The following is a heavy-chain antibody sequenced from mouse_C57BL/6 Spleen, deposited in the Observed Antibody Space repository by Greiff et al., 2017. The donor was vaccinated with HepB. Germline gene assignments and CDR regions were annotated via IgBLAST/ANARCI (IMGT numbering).Heavy chain of an antibody. CDR3: AGSYYSNRYWYFDV. CDR1: GFTFSSYA. Sequence: EVKVVESGGGLVKPGGSLKLSCAASGFTFSSYAMSWVRQTPEKRLEWVATISDGGSYTYYPDNVKGRFTISRDNAKNNLYLQMSHLKSEDTAMYYCAGSYYSNRYWYFDVWGTGTTVTVSS. V-gene: IGHV5-4*03. D-gene: IGHD2-5*01. CDR2: ISDGGSYT. J-gene: IGHJ1*03.